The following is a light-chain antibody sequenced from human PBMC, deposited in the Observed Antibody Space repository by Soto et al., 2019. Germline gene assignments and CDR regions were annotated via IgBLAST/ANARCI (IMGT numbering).Light chain of an antibody. Sequence: EIVLTQSPATLSLSPGERATLSCRASQSVSSYLAWYQQKPGQAPRLLIYDASNRATGIPARFSGSGSGTDFPLTISSLGPEDCAVYYCQQRSNWPPYPFGQGTKLEIK. J-gene: IGKJ2*01. CDR3: QQRSNWPPYP. V-gene: IGKV3-11*01. CDR2: DAS. CDR1: QSVSSY.